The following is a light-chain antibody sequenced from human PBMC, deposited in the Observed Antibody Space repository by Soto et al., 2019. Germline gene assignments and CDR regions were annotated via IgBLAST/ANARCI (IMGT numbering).Light chain of an antibody. CDR3: QQYYRTPHT. J-gene: IGKJ2*01. Sequence: DIVMTQSPDSLAVSLGERATINCKSSQSVLDSSTNRNYFTWYQQKPGQPPKLLIFWASARESGVPDRLSGSGSGTDFTLTISSLQAEDVAVYYCQQYYRTPHTFGQGTKLEIK. CDR1: QSVLDSSTNRNY. CDR2: WAS. V-gene: IGKV4-1*01.